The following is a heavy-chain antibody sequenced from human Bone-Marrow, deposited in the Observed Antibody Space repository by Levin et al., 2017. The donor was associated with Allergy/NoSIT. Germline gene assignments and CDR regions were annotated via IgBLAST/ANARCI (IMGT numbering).Heavy chain of an antibody. CDR3: ETFDL. CDR2: IKSKADGGTT. Sequence: AGGSLRLSCEASGFTFTNAWMSWVRQAPGKGLEWVGRIKSKADGGTTDYAAPVKGRFTISRADSKHTLYLQMNSLKTEDTAVYYCETFDLWGRGTLVTVSS. V-gene: IGHV3-15*01. CDR1: GFTFTNAW. J-gene: IGHJ2*01.